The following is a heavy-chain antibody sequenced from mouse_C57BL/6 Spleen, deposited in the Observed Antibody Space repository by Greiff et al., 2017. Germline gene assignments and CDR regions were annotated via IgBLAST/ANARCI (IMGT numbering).Heavy chain of an antibody. CDR1: GYTFTSYW. V-gene: IGHV1-69*01. D-gene: IGHD3-2*02. CDR2: IDPSDSYT. CDR3: ARGKAAQVYFDY. Sequence: QVHVKQPGAELVMPGASVKLSCKASGYTFTSYWMHWVKQRPGQGLEWIGEIDPSDSYTNYNQKFKGKSTLTVDKSSSTAYMQLSSLTSEDSAVDCGARGKAAQVYFDYWGQGTTLTVSS. J-gene: IGHJ2*01.